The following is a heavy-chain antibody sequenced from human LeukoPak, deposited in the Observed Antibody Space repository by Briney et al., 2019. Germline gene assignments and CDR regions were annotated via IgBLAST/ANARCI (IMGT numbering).Heavy chain of an antibody. CDR3: ARDLRGGFDY. Sequence: PGGSLRLSCAASGFTFSDYYMSWIRQAPGKGLEWVSYISSGSTIYYADSVKGRFTISRDNAKNSLYLQMNSLRAEDTAVYYCARDLRGGFDYWGQGTLVTVSS. J-gene: IGHJ4*02. V-gene: IGHV3-11*01. CDR2: ISSGSTI. CDR1: GFTFSDYY. D-gene: IGHD3-10*01.